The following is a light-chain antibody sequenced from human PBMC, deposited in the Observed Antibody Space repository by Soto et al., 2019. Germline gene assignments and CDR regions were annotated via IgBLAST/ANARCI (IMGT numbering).Light chain of an antibody. Sequence: DFQMTQSPSSLSASVGDRVTITCRARRGINNNLAWYRQKAGKVPQLLIYAASTLQTGYPSRFSGSGYGADSTLTITSLQPDDVATYYCPRYDGAPKAFGQGTKVEIK. CDR2: AAS. J-gene: IGKJ1*01. CDR3: PRYDGAPKA. CDR1: RGINNN. V-gene: IGKV1-27*01.